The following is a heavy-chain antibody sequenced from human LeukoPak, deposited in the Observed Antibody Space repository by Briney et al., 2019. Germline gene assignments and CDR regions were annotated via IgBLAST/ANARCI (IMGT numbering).Heavy chain of an antibody. Sequence: PSETLSLTCTVSHYSISSGYYWGWIRQPPGKGLEWIGSIYHSGSTYYKPSLKSRVTISVDTSKNQFSLKMSSVTAADTAVYYCARGLTFYYDSSSLGGGYYFDNWGQGTLVTVSS. CDR2: IYHSGST. D-gene: IGHD3-22*01. V-gene: IGHV4-38-2*02. CDR1: HYSISSGYY. J-gene: IGHJ4*02. CDR3: ARGLTFYYDSSSLGGGYYFDN.